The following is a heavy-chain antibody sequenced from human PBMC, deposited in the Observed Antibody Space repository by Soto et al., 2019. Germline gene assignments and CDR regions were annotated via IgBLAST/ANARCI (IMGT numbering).Heavy chain of an antibody. J-gene: IGHJ5*02. CDR1: GGSFSGYY. D-gene: IGHD3-10*01. CDR3: ARATYYYGSGSYYWRGWFDP. V-gene: IGHV4-34*01. Sequence: SSETLSLTCAVYGGSFSGYYWSWIRQPPGKGLEWIGEINHSGSTNYNPSLKSRVTISVDTSKNQFSLKLSSVTAPDTAVYYCARATYYYGSGSYYWRGWFDPWGQGTLVT. CDR2: INHSGST.